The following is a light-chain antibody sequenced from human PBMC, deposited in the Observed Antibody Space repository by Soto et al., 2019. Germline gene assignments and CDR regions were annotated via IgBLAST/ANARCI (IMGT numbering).Light chain of an antibody. V-gene: IGKV1-9*01. CDR2: AAS. Sequence: DIQLTQSPAFLSASVGDRVTITCRASQGISSYLAWYQQKPGKAPKLLIYAASTLQSGVPSRFRGSGSGTEFTLTISSLKPEDFETYYCQQLNSYPLTFGGGTKVDI. J-gene: IGKJ4*01. CDR3: QQLNSYPLT. CDR1: QGISSY.